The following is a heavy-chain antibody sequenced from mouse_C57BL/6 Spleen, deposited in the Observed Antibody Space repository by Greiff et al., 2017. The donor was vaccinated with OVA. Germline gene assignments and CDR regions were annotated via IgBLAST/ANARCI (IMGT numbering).Heavy chain of an antibody. Sequence: VQLQQSGPELVKPGASVKISCKASGYTFTDYYMNWVKQSHGKSLEWIGDINPNNGGTSYNQKFKGKATLTVDKSSSTAYMELRSLTSEDSAVYYCARRTIVIGYYAMDYWGQGTSVTVSS. CDR1: GYTFTDYY. V-gene: IGHV1-26*01. J-gene: IGHJ4*01. D-gene: IGHD2-5*01. CDR3: ARRTIVIGYYAMDY. CDR2: INPNNGGT.